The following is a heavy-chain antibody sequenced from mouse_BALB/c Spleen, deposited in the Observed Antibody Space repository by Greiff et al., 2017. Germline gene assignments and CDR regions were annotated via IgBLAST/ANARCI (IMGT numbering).Heavy chain of an antibody. CDR1: GFTFSSYT. V-gene: IGHV5-12-2*01. D-gene: IGHD1-1*01. CDR3: ARQFHYYGSIYAMDY. J-gene: IGHJ4*01. Sequence: EVHLVESGGGLVQPGGSLKLSCAASGFTFSSYTMSWVRQTPEKRLEWVAYISNGGGSTYYPDTVKGRFTISRDKAKNTLYLQMSNLKSEDTAMYYCARQFHYYGSIYAMDYWGQGTSVTVSS. CDR2: ISNGGGST.